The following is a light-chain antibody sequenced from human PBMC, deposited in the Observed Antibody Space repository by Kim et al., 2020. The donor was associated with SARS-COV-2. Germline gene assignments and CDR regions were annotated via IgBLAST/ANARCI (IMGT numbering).Light chain of an antibody. CDR3: QQYGRSYT. V-gene: IGKV3-20*01. J-gene: IGKJ2*01. CDR2: GAS. CDR1: QSVSSSY. Sequence: SLSPGERATLSCRASQSVSSSYLAWYQQKPGQAPRLLIYGASSRTTGIPDRFSGSGSGTDFILTISRLEPEDFAVYYCQQYGRSYTFGQGTKLEI.